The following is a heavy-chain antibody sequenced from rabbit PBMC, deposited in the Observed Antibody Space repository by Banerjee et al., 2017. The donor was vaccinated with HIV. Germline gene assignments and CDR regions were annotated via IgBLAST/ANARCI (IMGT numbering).Heavy chain of an antibody. J-gene: IGHJ2*01. CDR3: ARGGGGYAGYGHGDDAFDP. CDR2: INTGDGNT. D-gene: IGHD7-1*01. V-gene: IGHV1S45*01. CDR1: GFSFSDKYV. Sequence: QEQLEESGGGLVKPGRSLTLTCTASGFSFSDKYVMCWVRQAPGKGPEWIACINTGDGNTHYASWAKGRFTISKTSSTVDLKMTSLTAADTATHFCARGGGGYAGYGHGDDAFDPWGQGTLVTVS.